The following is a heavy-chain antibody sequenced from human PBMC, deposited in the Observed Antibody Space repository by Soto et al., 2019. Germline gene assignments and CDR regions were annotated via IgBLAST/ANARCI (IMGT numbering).Heavy chain of an antibody. CDR3: ARVPGP. J-gene: IGHJ5*02. D-gene: IGHD7-27*01. V-gene: IGHV4-30-2*01. CDR1: GGSISSGGYS. CDR2: IYHSGST. Sequence: QLQLQESGSGPVKPSQTLSLTCAVSGGSISSGGYSWSWIRQPPGKGLEWIGYIYHSGSTYYNPSLKSRVTIPVYRSKNQFSLKLSPVTAADTAVYYCARVPGPWGQGTLVTVSA.